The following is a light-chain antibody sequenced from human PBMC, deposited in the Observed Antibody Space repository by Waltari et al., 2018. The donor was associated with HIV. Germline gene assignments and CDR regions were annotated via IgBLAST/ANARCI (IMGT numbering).Light chain of an antibody. Sequence: DIQMTQSPSSLSASAGDRVTIACRASQNLGRNFAWLQQKPGKAPKSLIYGASNLHSGVPSRFSGSGSGTYFTLTISGLQPEDIATYYCQQYENFPLTFGGGTRVEIK. CDR1: QNLGRN. J-gene: IGKJ4*01. CDR2: GAS. V-gene: IGKV1-16*01. CDR3: QQYENFPLT.